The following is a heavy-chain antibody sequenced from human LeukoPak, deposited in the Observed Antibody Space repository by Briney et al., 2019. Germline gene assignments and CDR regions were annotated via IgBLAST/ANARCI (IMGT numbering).Heavy chain of an antibody. D-gene: IGHD4-17*01. J-gene: IGHJ4*02. CDR3: AKTIYGELDY. Sequence: PGGSLRLSCAASEFTFSSYSMNWVRQAPGKGLEWVSYITNSGNSKSYADSVKGRFTISGDNTKNSLYLQMNGLRAEDAAVYYCAKTIYGELDYWGQGTLVTVSS. CDR1: EFTFSSYS. CDR2: ITNSGNSK. V-gene: IGHV3-48*01.